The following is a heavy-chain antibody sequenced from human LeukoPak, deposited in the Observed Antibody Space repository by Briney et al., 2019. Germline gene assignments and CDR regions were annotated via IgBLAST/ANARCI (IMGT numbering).Heavy chain of an antibody. CDR3: ARDGGLHSSWTDY. Sequence: GASVKVSCKASGYTFTGYYMHWVRQAPGQGLEWMGRINPNSGGTNYAQKFQGRVTMTRGTSISTAYMELSRLRSDDTAVYYCARDGGLHSSWTDYWGQGTLVTVSS. J-gene: IGHJ4*02. D-gene: IGHD6-13*01. CDR2: INPNSGGT. CDR1: GYTFTGYY. V-gene: IGHV1-2*06.